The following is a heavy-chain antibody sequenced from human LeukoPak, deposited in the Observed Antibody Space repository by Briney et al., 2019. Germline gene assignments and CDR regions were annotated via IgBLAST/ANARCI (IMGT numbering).Heavy chain of an antibody. CDR3: ARYYGSGSYYNGFDY. V-gene: IGHV4-59*08. D-gene: IGHD3-10*01. Sequence: SETLSLTCTVSGGSISSYYWSWIRQPPGKGLEWIGYIYYSGSTNYNPSLKSRVTISVDTSKNQFSLKLSSVTAADTAVYYCARYYGSGSYYNGFDYWGQGTLVTVSS. CDR1: GGSISSYY. CDR2: IYYSGST. J-gene: IGHJ4*02.